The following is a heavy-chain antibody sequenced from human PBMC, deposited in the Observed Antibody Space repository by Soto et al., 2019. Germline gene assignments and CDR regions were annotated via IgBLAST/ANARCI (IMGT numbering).Heavy chain of an antibody. CDR2: INDDGSST. Sequence: EVQLVESGGSLLQPGGSLRLSCAASGFTFSMYWMHWVRQVPGKGPEWVSRINDDGSSTNYADSVKGRFTISRDNAKNTLYLQMHALRAEDTAVYYCARGPRSTSAGTGSFWGQGTLVTVSS. V-gene: IGHV3-74*01. CDR1: GFTFSMYW. CDR3: ARGPRSTSAGTGSF. J-gene: IGHJ4*02. D-gene: IGHD6-13*01.